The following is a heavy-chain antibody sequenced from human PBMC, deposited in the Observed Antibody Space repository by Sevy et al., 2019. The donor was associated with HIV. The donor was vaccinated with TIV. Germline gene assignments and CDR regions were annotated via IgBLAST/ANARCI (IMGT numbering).Heavy chain of an antibody. Sequence: GRSLRLSCAASGFTFSNVWMSWVRQAPGKGLQWVAHFKSKTDGGTTDYAAPVRGRFTISRDDSKNTLSLQMNSLKTEDTAVYYCTTGGSLFQHWGQGTLVTVSS. J-gene: IGHJ1*01. V-gene: IGHV3-15*01. CDR1: GFTFSNVW. CDR2: FKSKTDGGTT. CDR3: TTGGSLFQH. D-gene: IGHD3-16*01.